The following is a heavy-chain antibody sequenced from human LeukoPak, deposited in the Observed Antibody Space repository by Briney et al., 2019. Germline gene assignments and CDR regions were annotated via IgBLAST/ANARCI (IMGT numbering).Heavy chain of an antibody. CDR2: IYYSGST. J-gene: IGHJ3*02. Sequence: PSQTLSLTCTVSGGSLRSDYWGGSPGPPGEGLEWSVDIYYSGSTNSTPSLTSRVTISVDTSKNQFSLKLSSVTAADTAVYYCARGPGDSSGYPDDAFDIWGQGTMVTVSS. CDR1: GGSLRSDY. V-gene: IGHV4-59*01. D-gene: IGHD3-22*01. CDR3: ARGPGDSSGYPDDAFDI.